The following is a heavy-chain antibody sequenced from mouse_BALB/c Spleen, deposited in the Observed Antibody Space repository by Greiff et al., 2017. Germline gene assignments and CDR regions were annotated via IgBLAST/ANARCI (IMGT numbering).Heavy chain of an antibody. CDR3: ARSAQYYFDY. V-gene: IGHV1-69*02. CDR1: GYTFTSYW. Sequence: VQLQQPGAELVKPGASVKLSCKASGYTFTSYWMHWVKQRPGQGLEWIGEIDPSDSYTNYNQKFKGKATLTVDKSSSTAYMQLSSLTSEDSAVYYCARSAQYYFDYWGQGTTLTVSS. D-gene: IGHD6-1*01. J-gene: IGHJ2*01. CDR2: IDPSDSYT.